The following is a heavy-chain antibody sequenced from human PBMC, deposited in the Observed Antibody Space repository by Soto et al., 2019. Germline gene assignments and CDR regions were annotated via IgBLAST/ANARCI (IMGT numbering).Heavy chain of an antibody. CDR1: GFTFSGVF. J-gene: IGHJ4*02. CDR3: AKRTRDGYNSPIDY. CDR2: IGSGGTA. Sequence: EVQLLESGGGLVKPGGSLRLSCVGSGFTFSGVFMSWVRMTPGKGPEWVSGIGSGGTAVHTDSVKGRFTISRDNSRNSLYLQMDSLRAEDTAVYYCAKRTRDGYNSPIDYWGQGTLVTVAS. D-gene: IGHD5-12*01. V-gene: IGHV3-23*01.